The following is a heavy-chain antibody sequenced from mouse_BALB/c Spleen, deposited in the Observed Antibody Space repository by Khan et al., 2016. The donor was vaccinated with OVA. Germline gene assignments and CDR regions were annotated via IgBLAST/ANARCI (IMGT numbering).Heavy chain of an antibody. CDR3: ASHLTGSFAY. J-gene: IGHJ3*01. Sequence: EVELVESGGDLVKPGGSLKLSCAASGFTFSSYGMSWVRQTPDKRLEWVATISSGGDYTYYPDSVKGRFTISRDNAKNTLYLQMSSLKSEDTAMYHCASHLTGSFAYWGQGTLVTVSA. D-gene: IGHD4-1*01. CDR2: ISSGGDYT. V-gene: IGHV5-6*01. CDR1: GFTFSSYG.